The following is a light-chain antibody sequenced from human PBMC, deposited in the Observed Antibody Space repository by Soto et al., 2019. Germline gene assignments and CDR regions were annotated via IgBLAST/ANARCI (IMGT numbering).Light chain of an antibody. CDR1: QSVSSN. CDR3: QQYNNWPPLT. V-gene: IGKV3-15*01. Sequence: EIVITQSPATLSVSPGERATLSCRASQSVSSNLAWYQQKPGQAPRLLIYGASTRATGIPATFSGSGSGTEFTLTISSLPSEDFAVYYCQQYNNWPPLTFGGGTKVEIK. J-gene: IGKJ4*01. CDR2: GAS.